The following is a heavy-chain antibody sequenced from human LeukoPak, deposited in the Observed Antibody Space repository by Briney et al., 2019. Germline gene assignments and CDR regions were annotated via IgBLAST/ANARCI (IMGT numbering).Heavy chain of an antibody. CDR1: GFTFSNYW. Sequence: GGSLRLSCAASGFTFSNYWMSWVRQAPGKGLEWVANIKEDGSEKYYVDSVKGRFTISRDNAENSLYLQMNSLRAEDTAVYYCARDRWWGQGTLVTVSS. V-gene: IGHV3-7*01. J-gene: IGHJ4*02. D-gene: IGHD4-23*01. CDR3: ARDRW. CDR2: IKEDGSEK.